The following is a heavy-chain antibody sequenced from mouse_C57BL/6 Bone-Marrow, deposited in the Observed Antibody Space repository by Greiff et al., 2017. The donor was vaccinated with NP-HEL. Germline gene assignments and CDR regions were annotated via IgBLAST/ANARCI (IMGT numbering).Heavy chain of an antibody. D-gene: IGHD3-2*02. Sequence: QVQLQQSGAELMKPGASVKLSCKATGYTFTGYWIEWVKRRPGHGLEWIGEILPGSGSTNYNEKFKGKATFTADTSSNTAYMQLSSLTTEDSAIYYCARRRLQLRLPYYYAMDYWGQGTSVTVSS. J-gene: IGHJ4*01. CDR1: GYTFTGYW. V-gene: IGHV1-9*01. CDR2: ILPGSGST. CDR3: ARRRLQLRLPYYYAMDY.